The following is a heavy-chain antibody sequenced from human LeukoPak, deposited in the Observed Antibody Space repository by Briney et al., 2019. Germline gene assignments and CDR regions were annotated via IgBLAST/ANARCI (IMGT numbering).Heavy chain of an antibody. Sequence: GGSLRLSCAASGFTFSSYAMSWVRQAPGKGLEWVASIKQDGSEKYYVDSLNGRFTISRDNAENSLYLEMNSLRAEDTAVYYCARHPGRNGLSDYWGQGTLVTVSS. CDR1: GFTFSSYA. D-gene: IGHD2/OR15-2a*01. J-gene: IGHJ4*02. CDR2: IKQDGSEK. CDR3: ARHPGRNGLSDY. V-gene: IGHV3-7*01.